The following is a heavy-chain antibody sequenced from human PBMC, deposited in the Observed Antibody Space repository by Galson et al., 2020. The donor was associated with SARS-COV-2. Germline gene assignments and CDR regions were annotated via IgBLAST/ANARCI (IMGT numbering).Heavy chain of an antibody. D-gene: IGHD2-15*01. CDR2: VSGSGDGT. CDR3: AKLVGSSPGDF. CDR1: GLTFSRNA. J-gene: IGHJ4*02. Sequence: GGSLRLSCAASGLTFSRNAMSWVRQAPGKGLEWVSTVSGSGDGTNYADSVKGRFTISRDNSKNTLHLQMNSLRAEDTAVYYCAKLVGSSPGDFWGQGTLVTVSS. V-gene: IGHV3-23*01.